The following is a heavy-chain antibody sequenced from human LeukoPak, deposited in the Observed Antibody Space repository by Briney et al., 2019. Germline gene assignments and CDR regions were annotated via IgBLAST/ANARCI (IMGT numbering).Heavy chain of an antibody. CDR3: ARDLLGFEDMIVENRGMDV. J-gene: IGHJ6*03. Sequence: PGGSLRLSCAASEFTFNNYWMSWVRQAPGKGLEWVANIKQDGSEKYYVDSVKGRFTISRDNAKNSLYLQMNSLRAEDTAVYYCARDLLGFEDMIVENRGMDVWGKGTTVTVSS. CDR1: EFTFNNYW. D-gene: IGHD3-22*01. CDR2: IKQDGSEK. V-gene: IGHV3-7*01.